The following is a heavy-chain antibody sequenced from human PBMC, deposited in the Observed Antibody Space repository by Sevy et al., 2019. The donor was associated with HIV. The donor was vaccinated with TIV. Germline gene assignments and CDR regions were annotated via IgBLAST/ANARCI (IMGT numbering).Heavy chain of an antibody. CDR3: ARELVSSSWVADY. V-gene: IGHV3-21*01. J-gene: IGHJ4*01. CDR2: ISSSSSYI. Sequence: GGSLRLSCAASGFTFSSYSVNWVRLAPGKGLEWISSISSSSSYIYYSDSVKGRFTISRDNAKNSLYLQMNSLRAEDTAVYYCARELVSSSWVADYWGRGTLVTVSS. D-gene: IGHD6-13*01. CDR1: GFTFSSYS.